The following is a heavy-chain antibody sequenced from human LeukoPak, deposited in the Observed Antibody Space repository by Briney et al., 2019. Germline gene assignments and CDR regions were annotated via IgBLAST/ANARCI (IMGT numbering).Heavy chain of an antibody. V-gene: IGHV3-74*01. CDR1: LFIHRKHL. CDR2: INNDGSGT. Sequence: PGGSLRLSCASSLFIHRKHLMDVVRQAPGKGLMWVSRINNDGSGTVYADSVEGRFTISRDNAKNTVYRQMNSLRADDTAVYYCVRGLLGSDYWGQGTQVTVSS. D-gene: IGHD6-6*01. J-gene: IGHJ4*02. CDR3: VRGLLGSDY.